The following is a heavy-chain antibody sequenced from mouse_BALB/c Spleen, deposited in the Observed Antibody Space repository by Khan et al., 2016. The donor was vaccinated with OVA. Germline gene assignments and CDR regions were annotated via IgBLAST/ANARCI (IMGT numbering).Heavy chain of an antibody. CDR1: GYTFTDYY. V-gene: IGHV1S56*01. CDR3: EREGYYGNSRAWFAY. Sequence: QVQLKESGPELVKPGASVRISCKASGYTFTDYYINWMKQRPGQGLEWIGWIYPGNVNTKYNEKFKDKAILTADKSSSTAYMQLSSLTSEDSAVYFCEREGYYGNSRAWFAYWGQGTLVTVST. CDR2: IYPGNVNT. J-gene: IGHJ3*01. D-gene: IGHD2-1*01.